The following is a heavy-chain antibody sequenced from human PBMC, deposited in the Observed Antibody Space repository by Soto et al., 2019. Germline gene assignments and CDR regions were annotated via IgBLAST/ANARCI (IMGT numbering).Heavy chain of an antibody. V-gene: IGHV3-33*01. D-gene: IGHD3-3*01. J-gene: IGHJ4*02. Sequence: ESGGGVVQPGRSLRLSCAASGFTFSSYGMHWVRQAPGKGLEWVAVIWYDGSNKYYADSVKGRFTISRDNSKNTLYLQMNSLRAEDTAVYYCARDGDNYDFWSAPTAQREYYFDYWGQGTLVTVSS. CDR2: IWYDGSNK. CDR1: GFTFSSYG. CDR3: ARDGDNYDFWSAPTAQREYYFDY.